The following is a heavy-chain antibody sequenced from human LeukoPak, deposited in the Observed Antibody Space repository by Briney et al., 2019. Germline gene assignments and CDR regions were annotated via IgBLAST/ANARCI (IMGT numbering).Heavy chain of an antibody. CDR1: GFRFSDVW. V-gene: IGHV3-15*01. Sequence: GGSLRLSCAASGFRFSDVWMSWFRQAPGKGLEWVGRIREKIDCGATSYAAPVRGRSTLSRDESKSTLYLQMDSLKTEDTAVYFCAAVDDGNDFWGQGTLVTVSS. J-gene: IGHJ4*02. CDR2: IREKIDCGAT. D-gene: IGHD4-17*01. CDR3: AAVDDGNDF.